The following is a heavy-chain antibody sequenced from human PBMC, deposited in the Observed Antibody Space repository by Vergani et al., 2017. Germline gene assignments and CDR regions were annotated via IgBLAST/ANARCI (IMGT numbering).Heavy chain of an antibody. Sequence: EVQLVESGGGLVQPGGSLRLSCAASGFTFSSYSMNWVRQAPGKGLEWVSYISSSSGTIYSAESVKGRFTISRENAKNSLCLQMNSLGAEETAVYYCARLKERGLPHDAINICREGRMVSASS. J-gene: IGHJ3*02. CDR2: ISSSSGTI. CDR1: GFTFSSYS. D-gene: IGHD5/OR15-5a*01. CDR3: ARLKERGLPHDAINI. V-gene: IGHV3-48*04.